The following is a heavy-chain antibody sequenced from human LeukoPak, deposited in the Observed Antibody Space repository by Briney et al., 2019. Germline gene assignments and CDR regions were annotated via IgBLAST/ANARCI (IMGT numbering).Heavy chain of an antibody. CDR2: ISSSSSYT. J-gene: IGHJ3*02. Sequence: PGGSLRLSCAASGFTFSDYYMSWIRQAPGKGLEWVSYISSSSSYTNYADSVKGRFTISRDNAKNSLYLQMNSLKTEDTAVYYCTRGNIVVVVAATHASSGAFDIWGQGTMVTVSS. CDR3: TRGNIVVVVAATHASSGAFDI. V-gene: IGHV3-11*05. D-gene: IGHD2-15*01. CDR1: GFTFSDYY.